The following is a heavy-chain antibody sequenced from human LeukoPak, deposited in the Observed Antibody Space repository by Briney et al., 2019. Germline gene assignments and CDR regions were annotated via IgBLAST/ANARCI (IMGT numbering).Heavy chain of an antibody. Sequence: PGGSLRLSCAASGFTFSSYWMHWVRQAPGKGLVRVSRINSDGSDTNYADSVKGRFTISRDNAKNTLYLQMNSLRVEDTAIYYCARGGSPPEALGDAFDIWGQGTMVTASS. V-gene: IGHV3-74*01. J-gene: IGHJ3*02. D-gene: IGHD1-26*01. CDR2: INSDGSDT. CDR3: ARGGSPPEALGDAFDI. CDR1: GFTFSSYW.